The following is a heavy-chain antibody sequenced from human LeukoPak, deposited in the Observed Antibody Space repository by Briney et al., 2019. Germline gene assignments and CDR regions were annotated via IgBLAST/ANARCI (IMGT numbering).Heavy chain of an antibody. D-gene: IGHD3-22*01. CDR1: GGSISSYY. V-gene: IGHV4-59*08. CDR3: ARQIVHYYDSFGYFDY. J-gene: IGHJ4*02. CDR2: IYYSGST. Sequence: SETLSLTCTVSGGSISSYYWSWIRQPPGKGLEWIGHIYYSGSTNYNPSLKSRVTISVDTSKNQFSLKLSSVTAADTAVYYCARQIVHYYDSFGYFDYWGQGTLVTVSS.